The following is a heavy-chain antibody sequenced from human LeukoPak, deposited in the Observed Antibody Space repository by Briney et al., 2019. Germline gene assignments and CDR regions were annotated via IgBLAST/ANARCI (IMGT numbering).Heavy chain of an antibody. Sequence: GGSLRLSCAASGFTFDDYGLSWVRQAPGKGLEWVSTINWNGGSTGYADSVKGRFTISRDDAKNLLYLDMNSLRAEDTAVYYCARGHTAVTRHFDFWGQGTLVTVSS. V-gene: IGHV3-20*04. CDR3: ARGHTAVTRHFDF. CDR2: INWNGGST. J-gene: IGHJ4*02. CDR1: GFTFDDYG. D-gene: IGHD4-17*01.